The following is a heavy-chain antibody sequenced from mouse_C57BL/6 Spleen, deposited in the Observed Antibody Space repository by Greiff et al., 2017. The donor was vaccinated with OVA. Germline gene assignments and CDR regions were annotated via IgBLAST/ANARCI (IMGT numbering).Heavy chain of an antibody. D-gene: IGHD2-1*01. CDR2: INPGSGGT. V-gene: IGHV1-54*01. CDR1: GYAFTNYL. Sequence: VQLQQSGAELVRPGTSVKVSCKASGYAFTNYLIEWVKQRPGQGLEWIGVINPGSGGTNYNEKFKGKATLTADKSSSTAYMQLSSLTSEDSAVYFCARWGKGYFDVWGTGTTVTVSS. CDR3: ARWGKGYFDV. J-gene: IGHJ1*03.